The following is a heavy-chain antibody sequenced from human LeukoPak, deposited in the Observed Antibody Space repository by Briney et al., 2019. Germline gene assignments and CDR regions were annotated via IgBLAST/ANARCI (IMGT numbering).Heavy chain of an antibody. CDR2: TSPDGNEK. CDR1: GFTFSRYA. CDR3: FTGSAYYYDS. D-gene: IGHD3-22*01. J-gene: IGHJ5*01. V-gene: IGHV3-30*01. Sequence: GGSLRLSCAASGFTFSRYAMHWVRQAPGKGLERVAVTSPDGNEKYYADSVKGRFTISRDNSKNTVFLQMNSLSTEDTAVYSCFTGSAYYYDSWGQGTLVTVSS.